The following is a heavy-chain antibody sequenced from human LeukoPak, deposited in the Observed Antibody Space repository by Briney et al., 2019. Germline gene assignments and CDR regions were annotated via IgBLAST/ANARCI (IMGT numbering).Heavy chain of an antibody. CDR2: INHSGST. CDR3: ARQTYYYDSSGYLSQTYDY. Sequence: SETLSLTCAVYGGPFSGYYWTWIRQPPGKGLEWIGEINHSGSTNYNPSLKSRVTISVDTSKNQLSLKLSSVTAADTAVYYCARQTYYYDSSGYLSQTYDYWGQGTLVTVSS. D-gene: IGHD3-22*01. J-gene: IGHJ4*02. CDR1: GGPFSGYY. V-gene: IGHV4-34*01.